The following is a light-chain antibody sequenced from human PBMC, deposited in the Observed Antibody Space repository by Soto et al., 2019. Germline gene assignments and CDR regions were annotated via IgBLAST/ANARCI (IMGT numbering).Light chain of an antibody. J-gene: IGKJ4*01. CDR3: QQYNNWPLN. V-gene: IGKV3-15*01. CDR1: QSVRNK. Sequence: EIVMRQSPATWAALPGETATFPSRASQSVRNKLAWYQQKPGQAPRLLIYGASTRATGIPARFSGSGYGTEFTLTISSLQSEDFAAYYCQQYNNWPLNLGGGTKVDI. CDR2: GAS.